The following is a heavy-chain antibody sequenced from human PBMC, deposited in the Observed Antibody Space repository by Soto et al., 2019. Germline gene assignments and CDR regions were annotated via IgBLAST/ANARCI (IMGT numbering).Heavy chain of an antibody. CDR3: ARDRIVGATSFFDY. CDR1: GFTFSIYA. V-gene: IGHV3-64*04. J-gene: IGHJ4*02. D-gene: IGHD1-26*01. Sequence: PGGSLRLSCSASGFTFSIYAMHWVRQAPGKGLEYVSSISTNGGSTDYADSVKGRFTISRDNSKNTLYLQMNSLRAEDTAVYYCARDRIVGATSFFDYWGQGTLVTVSS. CDR2: ISTNGGST.